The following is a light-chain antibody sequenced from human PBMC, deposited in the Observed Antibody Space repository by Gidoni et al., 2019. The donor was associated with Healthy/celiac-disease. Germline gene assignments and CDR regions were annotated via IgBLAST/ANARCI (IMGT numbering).Light chain of an antibody. CDR3: AAWDDSLNGWV. J-gene: IGLJ3*02. Sequence: QSVLTQPPSASGTPGLRVTISCSGSSSNIGSNTVNGYQLLPGTAPKLLIYSNNQRPSGVPDRFSGSKSGTSASLAISGLQSEDEADYYCAAWDDSLNGWVFGGGTKLTVL. CDR1: SSNIGSNT. V-gene: IGLV1-44*01. CDR2: SNN.